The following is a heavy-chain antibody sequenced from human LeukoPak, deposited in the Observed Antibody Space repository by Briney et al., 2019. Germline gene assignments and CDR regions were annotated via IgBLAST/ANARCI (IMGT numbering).Heavy chain of an antibody. J-gene: IGHJ3*02. D-gene: IGHD3-22*01. CDR1: GGSISSSSYY. CDR3: ARGQGLYYYDSSGYPYDAFDI. CDR2: IYYSGST. V-gene: IGHV4-39*07. Sequence: SETLSLTCTVSGGSISSSSYYWGWIRQPPGKGREWIGSIYYSGSTYYNPSLKRRVTISVDTSKNQFSLKLSSVTAADTAVYYCARGQGLYYYDSSGYPYDAFDIWGQGTMVTVSA.